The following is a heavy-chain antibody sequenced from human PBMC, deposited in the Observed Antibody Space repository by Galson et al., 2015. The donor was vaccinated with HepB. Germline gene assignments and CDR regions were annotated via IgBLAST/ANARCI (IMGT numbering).Heavy chain of an antibody. V-gene: IGHV3-30*18. J-gene: IGHJ4*02. Sequence: SLRLSCAASGFTFSSYGMHWVRQAPGKGLERVAVISYDGSNKYYADSVKGRFTISRDNSKNTLYLQMNSLRAEDTAVYYCANLMTLWYYDSSGYFDYWGQGTLVTVSS. D-gene: IGHD3-22*01. CDR3: ANLMTLWYYDSSGYFDY. CDR2: ISYDGSNK. CDR1: GFTFSSYG.